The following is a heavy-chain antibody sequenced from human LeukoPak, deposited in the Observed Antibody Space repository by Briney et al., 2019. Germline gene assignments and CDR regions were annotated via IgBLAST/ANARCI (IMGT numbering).Heavy chain of an antibody. D-gene: IGHD3-3*01. V-gene: IGHV3-74*01. CDR2: IDSDGSST. J-gene: IGHJ4*02. CDR3: ARGPTTYYDFWTGYYAY. CDR1: GFTFSSYW. Sequence: PGGSLRLSCAASGFTFSSYWMHWVRQAPGKGLVWVSRIDSDGSSTSYADSVKGRFTISRDNAKNTLYLQMNSLRAEDTAVYYCARGPTTYYDFWTGYYAYWGQGTLVAVSS.